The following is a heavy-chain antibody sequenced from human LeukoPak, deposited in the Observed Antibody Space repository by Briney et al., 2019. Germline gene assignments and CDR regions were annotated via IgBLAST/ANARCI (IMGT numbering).Heavy chain of an antibody. V-gene: IGHV3-30-3*01. CDR1: GFTFSSYA. Sequence: GGSLRLSCAASGFTFSSYAMFWVRQAPGKGLEWVTIISKDGSDTFYADSVRGRFTISRDNSKNMLYLQLNSLTTEDTALYYCARDRHCVNGLCHNSPGMDVWGRGTTVTVSS. CDR3: ARDRHCVNGLCHNSPGMDV. J-gene: IGHJ6*02. CDR2: ISKDGSDT. D-gene: IGHD2-8*01.